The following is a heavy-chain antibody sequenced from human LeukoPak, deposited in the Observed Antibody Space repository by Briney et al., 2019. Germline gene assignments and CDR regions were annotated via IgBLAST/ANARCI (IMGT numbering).Heavy chain of an antibody. CDR1: GFTFSSYG. D-gene: IGHD3-10*01. J-gene: IGHJ6*03. CDR2: ISRSGGST. V-gene: IGHV3-23*01. Sequence: GGSLRPSCAASGFTFSSYGMSWVRQAPGKGLEWVSSISRSGGSTHYADSVKGRFTISRDNSKNMLSLQMNSLRAEDTAVYYCAKGMGYASGSSYSYYYYMDVWGKGTTVTISS. CDR3: AKGMGYASGSSYSYYYYMDV.